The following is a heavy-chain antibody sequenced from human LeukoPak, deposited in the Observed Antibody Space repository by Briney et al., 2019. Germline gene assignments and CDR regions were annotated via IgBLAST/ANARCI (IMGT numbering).Heavy chain of an antibody. CDR3: TRERTPGSGYGVDY. Sequence: ASVKVSCKASGYTFTGYYIHWVRQAPGQGLEWMGWINPNINGANYAQKFQGRVTMTGDRSISTAYMELSRLRSDDTAVYYCTRERTPGSGYGVDYWGQGTVVTVSS. J-gene: IGHJ4*02. CDR1: GYTFTGYY. CDR2: INPNINGA. V-gene: IGHV1-2*02. D-gene: IGHD6-25*01.